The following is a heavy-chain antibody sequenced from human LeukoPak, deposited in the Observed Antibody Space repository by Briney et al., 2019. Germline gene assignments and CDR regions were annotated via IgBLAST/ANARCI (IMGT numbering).Heavy chain of an antibody. Sequence: GGFLRLSCAASGFTFSSYAMSWVRQAPGKGLEWVSAISGSGGSTYYADSVKGRFTISRDNSKNTLYLQMNSLRAEDTAVYYCAKDRYYYDSSGATFDYWGQGTLVTVSS. CDR1: GFTFSSYA. CDR3: AKDRYYYDSSGATFDY. D-gene: IGHD3-22*01. V-gene: IGHV3-23*01. CDR2: ISGSGGST. J-gene: IGHJ4*02.